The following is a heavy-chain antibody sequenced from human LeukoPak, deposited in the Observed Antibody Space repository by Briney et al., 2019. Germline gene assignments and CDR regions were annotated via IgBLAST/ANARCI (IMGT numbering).Heavy chain of an antibody. CDR2: INHSGST. J-gene: IGHJ6*02. Sequence: PSETLSLTCAVYGGSFSGYYWSWIRQPPGKGLEWIGEINHSGSTNYNPSLKSRVTISVDTSKNQFSLKLSSVTAADTAVYYCARVRRDGSGSSFRYYYGMDVWGQGTTVTVSS. CDR3: ARVRRDGSGSSFRYYYGMDV. CDR1: GGSFSGYY. D-gene: IGHD3-10*01. V-gene: IGHV4-34*01.